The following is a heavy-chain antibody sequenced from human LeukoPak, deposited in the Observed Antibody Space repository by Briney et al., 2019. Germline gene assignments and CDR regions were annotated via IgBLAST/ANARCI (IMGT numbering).Heavy chain of an antibody. D-gene: IGHD3-3*01. CDR3: ARGHRITIFGVAIHYYMDV. Sequence: SETLSLTCTVSGGSISSYYWSWIRQPPGKGLEWIGYIYYSGSTNYNPSLKSRVTISVDTSKNQFSLKLSSVTAADTAVYYCARGHRITIFGVAIHYYMDVWGKGTTVTVSS. V-gene: IGHV4-59*01. CDR2: IYYSGST. CDR1: GGSISSYY. J-gene: IGHJ6*03.